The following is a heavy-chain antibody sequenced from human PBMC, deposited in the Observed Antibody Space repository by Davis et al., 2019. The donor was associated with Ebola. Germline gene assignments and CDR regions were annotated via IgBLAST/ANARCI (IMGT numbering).Heavy chain of an antibody. CDR3: ARDRLSTGYGMDV. V-gene: IGHV3-30-3*01. J-gene: IGHJ6*02. D-gene: IGHD4-17*01. CDR2: ISYDGSNK. CDR1: GFTFSSYA. Sequence: SLKIPCAASGFTFSSYAMHWVRQAPGKGLEWVAVISYDGSNKYYADSVKGRFTISRDNSKNTLYLQMNSLRAEDTAVYYCARDRLSTGYGMDVWGQGTTVTVSS.